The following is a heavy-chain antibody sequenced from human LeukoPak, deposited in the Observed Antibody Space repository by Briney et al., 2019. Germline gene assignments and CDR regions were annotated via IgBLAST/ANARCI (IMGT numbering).Heavy chain of an antibody. Sequence: PSETLSLTCTVSGGSISSYYWSWIRQPPGKGLEWIGYIYYSGSTNHNPSLKSRVTISVDTSKNQFSLKLSSVTAADTAVYYCASSPVAGIVYYFDYWGQGTLVTVSS. D-gene: IGHD6-19*01. CDR1: GGSISSYY. J-gene: IGHJ4*02. V-gene: IGHV4-59*08. CDR2: IYYSGST. CDR3: ASSPVAGIVYYFDY.